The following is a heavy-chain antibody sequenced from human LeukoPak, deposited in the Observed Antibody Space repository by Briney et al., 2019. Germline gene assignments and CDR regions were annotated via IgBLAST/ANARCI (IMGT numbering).Heavy chain of an antibody. CDR3: AKDGYYYGSGIGSYYFDY. CDR2: IRCDGSNK. D-gene: IGHD3-10*01. J-gene: IGHJ4*02. V-gene: IGHV3-30*02. CDR1: GFTFSSYG. Sequence: GGSLRLSCAASGFTFSSYGMHWVRQAPGKGLEWVAFIRCDGSNKYYADSVKGRFTISRDNSKNTLYLQMNSLRAEDTAVYYCAKDGYYYGSGIGSYYFDYWGQGTLVTISS.